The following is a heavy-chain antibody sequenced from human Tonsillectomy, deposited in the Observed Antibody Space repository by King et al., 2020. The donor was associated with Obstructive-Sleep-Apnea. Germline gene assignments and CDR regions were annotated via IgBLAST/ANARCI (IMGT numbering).Heavy chain of an antibody. V-gene: IGHV4-31*03. CDR3: ARVYSSAWTFDY. CDR1: GGFISGGDYY. Sequence: VQLQESGPGLVKPSQTLSLTCTVSGGFISGGDYYWSWIRQHPGEGLEWIGYIYYSGSPNYNPPLKSRVTISVDTSKNPFSLKLTSVTAADTAVYYCARVYSSAWTFDYWGQGTLVTVSS. J-gene: IGHJ4*02. D-gene: IGHD6-19*01. CDR2: IYYSGSP.